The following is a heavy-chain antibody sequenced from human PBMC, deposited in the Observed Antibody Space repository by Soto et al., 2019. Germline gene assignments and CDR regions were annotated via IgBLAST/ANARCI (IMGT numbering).Heavy chain of an antibody. CDR2: IGAAGDT. CDR3: AEGGVTSVAQFDY. J-gene: IGHJ4*02. Sequence: EVQLVESGGGLVQPGGSLRLSCAASGFTFSNYAMHWVRQATGKGLEWVSGIGAAGDTYYPGSVKGRFTISRENANNSLYLQMNSLRAGDTAVYYCAEGGVTSVAQFDYWGQGTLVTVSS. D-gene: IGHD3-16*01. V-gene: IGHV3-13*01. CDR1: GFTFSNYA.